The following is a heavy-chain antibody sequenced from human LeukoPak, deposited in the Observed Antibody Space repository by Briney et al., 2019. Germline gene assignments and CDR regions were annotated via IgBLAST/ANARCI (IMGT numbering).Heavy chain of an antibody. CDR1: GFTFSSFG. J-gene: IGHJ5*02. Sequence: GGSLRLSCAASGFTFSSFGMHWVRQAPGKGLEGVAVIWYDASNKYYGDSVKGRFTISRDNSKNTLYLQMNSLRDDDTAVYYCVRGVGVSRFNYLDPWGQGTLVIVSS. CDR2: IWYDASNK. CDR3: VRGVGVSRFNYLDP. V-gene: IGHV3-33*01. D-gene: IGHD1-7*01.